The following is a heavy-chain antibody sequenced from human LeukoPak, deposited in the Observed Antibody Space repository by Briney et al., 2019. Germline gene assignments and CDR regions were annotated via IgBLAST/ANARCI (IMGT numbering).Heavy chain of an antibody. D-gene: IGHD1-26*01. CDR3: AKSVGSYYAY. CDR2: IIPIFGTA. CDR1: GGTFSSYA. Sequence: ASVKVSCKASGGTFSSYAISWVRQAPGQGLEWMGGIIPIFGTANYAQKFQGRVTITADKSTSTAYMELSSLRAEDTAVYYCAKSVGSYYAYWGQGTLVTVSS. V-gene: IGHV1-69*06. J-gene: IGHJ4*02.